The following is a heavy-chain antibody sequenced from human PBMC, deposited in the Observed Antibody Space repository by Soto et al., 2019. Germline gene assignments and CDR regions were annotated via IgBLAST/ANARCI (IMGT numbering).Heavy chain of an antibody. Sequence: EVQLVESGGGLVQPGGSLRLSCAASGFTFSSYWMHWVRQAPGKGLVWVSRINSDGSSTSYADSVKGRFTISRDNAKNTVYMQMNSLRAEDTAVYYCASHPLTMTYRDYWGQGTLVTVSS. CDR3: ASHPLTMTYRDY. V-gene: IGHV3-74*01. CDR1: GFTFSSYW. J-gene: IGHJ4*02. D-gene: IGHD3-22*01. CDR2: INSDGSST.